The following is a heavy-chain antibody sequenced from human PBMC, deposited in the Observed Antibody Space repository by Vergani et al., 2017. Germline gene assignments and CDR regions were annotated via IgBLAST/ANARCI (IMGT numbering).Heavy chain of an antibody. CDR1: GYTFTSYG. CDR3: AGDYDSSGYYFNWFDP. J-gene: IGHJ5*02. Sequence: QVQLVQSGAEVKKPGASVKVSCKASGYTFTSYGISWVRQAPGQGLEWMGGIIPIFGTANYAQKFQGRVTITADESTSTAYMELSSLRSEDTAVYYCAGDYDSSGYYFNWFDPWGQGTLVTVSS. CDR2: IIPIFGTA. V-gene: IGHV1-69*13. D-gene: IGHD3-22*01.